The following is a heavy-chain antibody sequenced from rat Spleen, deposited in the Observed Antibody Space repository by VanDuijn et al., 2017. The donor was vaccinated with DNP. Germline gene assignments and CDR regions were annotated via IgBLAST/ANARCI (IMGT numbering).Heavy chain of an antibody. J-gene: IGHJ4*01. Sequence: EVQLQESGPGLVKPSESLSLTCSVTGHSVIRDYWAWIRKFPGNKMEWMGYISYSGGTSSNPSLKSRISITRDTSKNQFFLQLNSVTTEDTATYYCTTEPSQLEVMDAWGQGASVTVSS. CDR3: TTEPSQLEVMDA. CDR1: GHSVIRDY. D-gene: IGHD1-10*01. CDR2: ISYSGGT. V-gene: IGHV3-1*01.